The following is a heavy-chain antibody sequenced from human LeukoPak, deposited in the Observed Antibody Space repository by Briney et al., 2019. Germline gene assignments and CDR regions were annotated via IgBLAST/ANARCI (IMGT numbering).Heavy chain of an antibody. CDR2: ISSSGSYI. CDR3: AKDGLAFDY. CDR1: GFTFSSYS. J-gene: IGHJ4*02. D-gene: IGHD6-6*01. Sequence: PGGSLRLSCAASGFTFSSYSMNWVRQAPGKGLEWVSSISSSGSYIYYADSVKGRFTISRDDAKNSLFLQMNSLRVEETAVYYCAKDGLAFDYWGQGTLVTVSS. V-gene: IGHV3-21*01.